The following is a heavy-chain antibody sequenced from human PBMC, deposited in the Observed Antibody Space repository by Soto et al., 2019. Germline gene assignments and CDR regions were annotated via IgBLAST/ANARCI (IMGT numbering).Heavy chain of an antibody. CDR1: GFVFSDYA. D-gene: IGHD5-12*01. J-gene: IGHJ4*02. CDR3: ARGGRGHDCFDS. CDR2: ISSSRSPI. V-gene: IGHV3-48*02. Sequence: GGSLRLSCAASGFVFSDYAMNWVRQAPGKGLEWLSYISSSRSPIYYADSVKGRFTISRDSAKNSLYLQMSSLRDEDTAVYYCARGGRGHDCFDSWGLGTRVTVSS.